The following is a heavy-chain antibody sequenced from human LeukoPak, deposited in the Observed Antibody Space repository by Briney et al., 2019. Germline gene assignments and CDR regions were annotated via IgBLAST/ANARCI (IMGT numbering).Heavy chain of an antibody. D-gene: IGHD6-13*01. V-gene: IGHV4-59*08. CDR2: IYYSGST. Sequence: SETLSLTCTVSGGSISSYYWSWIRQPPGKGLEWIGYIYYSGSTNYNPSLKSRVTISVDTSKNQFSLKLSSVTAADTAVYYCARGLWQQNPFDYWGQGTLVTVSS. J-gene: IGHJ4*02. CDR1: GGSISSYY. CDR3: ARGLWQQNPFDY.